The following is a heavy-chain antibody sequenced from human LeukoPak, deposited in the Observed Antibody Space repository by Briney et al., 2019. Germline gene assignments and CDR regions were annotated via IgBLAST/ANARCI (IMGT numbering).Heavy chain of an antibody. CDR3: ARINYYGSGLDL. J-gene: IGHJ5*02. CDR1: GASITTGAYY. Sequence: SETLSLTCTVSGASITTGAYYWTYIRQSPGKDLEWIGYIYYGGSTYYNPSLKSRVTISIDRPKNQFSLRLTSVTAADTAVYYCARINYYGSGLDLWGQGALVTVSS. CDR2: IYYGGST. D-gene: IGHD3-10*01. V-gene: IGHV4-30-2*06.